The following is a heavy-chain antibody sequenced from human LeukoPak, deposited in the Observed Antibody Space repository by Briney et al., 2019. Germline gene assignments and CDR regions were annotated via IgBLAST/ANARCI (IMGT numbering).Heavy chain of an antibody. D-gene: IGHD3-22*01. Sequence: GASVKVSCKASGYTFTGYYMHWVRQAPGQGLEWMGWINPNSGGTNYAQKFQGRVTMTRDTSISTAYMELSRLRSDDTAVYYCAREPNPAAYYYDSSGCDFDYWGQGTLVTVSS. CDR2: INPNSGGT. V-gene: IGHV1-2*02. J-gene: IGHJ4*02. CDR3: AREPNPAAYYYDSSGCDFDY. CDR1: GYTFTGYY.